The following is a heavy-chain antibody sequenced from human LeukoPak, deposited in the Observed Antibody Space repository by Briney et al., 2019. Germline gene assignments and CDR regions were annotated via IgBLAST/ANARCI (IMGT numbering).Heavy chain of an antibody. V-gene: IGHV4-61*02. CDR2: IYTSGST. Sequence: PSETLSLTCTVSGGSISSGSYYWSWIRQPAGKGLEWIGRIYTSGSTNYNPSLKSRVTISVDTSKNQFSLKLSSVTAADTAVYYCARGLSSSSGFGYWGQGTLVTVSS. J-gene: IGHJ4*02. CDR3: ARGLSSSSGFGY. CDR1: GGSISSGSYY. D-gene: IGHD6-6*01.